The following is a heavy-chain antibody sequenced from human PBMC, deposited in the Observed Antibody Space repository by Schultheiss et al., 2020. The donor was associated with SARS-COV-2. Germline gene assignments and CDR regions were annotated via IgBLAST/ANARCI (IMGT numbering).Heavy chain of an antibody. V-gene: IGHV1-2*02. Sequence: ASVKVSCKASGYTFTGYYMHWVRQAPGQGLEWMGWINPNSGGTNYAQKFQGRVTMTRDTSISTAYMELSSLRSEDTAVYYCATWYSSGFDYWGQGTLVTVSS. J-gene: IGHJ4*02. D-gene: IGHD6-19*01. CDR3: ATWYSSGFDY. CDR2: INPNSGGT. CDR1: GYTFTGYY.